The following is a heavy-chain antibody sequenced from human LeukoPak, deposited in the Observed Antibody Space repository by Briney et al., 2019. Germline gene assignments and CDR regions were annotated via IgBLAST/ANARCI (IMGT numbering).Heavy chain of an antibody. Sequence: PGGSLRLSCAASGFTFTIYAMSWVRQAPGKGLEWVSASSGNTFSTYYADSVNGRFTISRDNSKNTLYLQMNSLRDEDTAVYYCAKDGLTWNDRFDYWGQGTLVTVSS. V-gene: IGHV3-23*01. CDR2: SSGNTFST. D-gene: IGHD1-1*01. CDR1: GFTFTIYA. J-gene: IGHJ4*02. CDR3: AKDGLTWNDRFDY.